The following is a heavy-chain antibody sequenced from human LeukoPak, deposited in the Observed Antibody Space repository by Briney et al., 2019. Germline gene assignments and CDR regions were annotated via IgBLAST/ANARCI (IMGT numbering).Heavy chain of an antibody. CDR1: GGSFSGYY. Sequence: SETLSLTCAVYGGSFSGYYWSWIRHPPGKGLEWIGYIYYSGSTNYNPSLKSRVTISVDTSKNQFSLKLSSVTAADTAVYYCARAPKRANGGTHYLDYWGQGTLVTVSS. CDR2: IYYSGST. J-gene: IGHJ4*02. V-gene: IGHV4-59*01. CDR3: ARAPKRANGGTHYLDY. D-gene: IGHD4-23*01.